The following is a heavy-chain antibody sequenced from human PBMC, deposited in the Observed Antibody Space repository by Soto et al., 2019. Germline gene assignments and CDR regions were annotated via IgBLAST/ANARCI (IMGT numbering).Heavy chain of an antibody. Sequence: SETLSLTCTVSGGSISSSSYYWGWIRQPPGKGLEWIGSIYYSGSTYYNPSLKSRVTISVDTSKNQFSLKLSSVTAADTAVYYCARHENSNYGYYYYYYMDVWGKGTTVTVSS. V-gene: IGHV4-39*01. J-gene: IGHJ6*03. D-gene: IGHD4-4*01. CDR2: IYYSGST. CDR3: ARHENSNYGYYYYYYMDV. CDR1: GGSISSSSYY.